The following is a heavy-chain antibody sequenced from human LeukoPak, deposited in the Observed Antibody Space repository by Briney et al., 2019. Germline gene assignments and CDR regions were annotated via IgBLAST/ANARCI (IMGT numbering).Heavy chain of an antibody. Sequence: PSETLSLTCAVSGYSISSGYYWGWIRQPPGKGLEWIGSMSHNRGTYYNPSLKNRVTISMDTSKNQFPLRLSSVTAADTAVYYCASYYASGVSAYNYYGMDVWGKGTTVTVSS. CDR2: MSHNRGT. J-gene: IGHJ6*04. CDR3: ASYYASGVSAYNYYGMDV. CDR1: GYSISSGYY. D-gene: IGHD3-10*01. V-gene: IGHV4-38-2*01.